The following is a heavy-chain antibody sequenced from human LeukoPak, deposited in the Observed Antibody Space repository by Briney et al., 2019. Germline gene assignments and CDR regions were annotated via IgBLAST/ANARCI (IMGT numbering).Heavy chain of an antibody. Sequence: PSETLSLTCTVSGGSISSYYWSWIRQPAGKGLEWIGRIYYSGSTYYNPSLKSRVTISVDTSKNQFSLKLSYVTAAETAVYYCARVKLPSGYSHYYFDYWGQGTLVTVSS. J-gene: IGHJ4*02. V-gene: IGHV4-4*07. D-gene: IGHD5-12*01. CDR2: IYYSGST. CDR1: GGSISSYY. CDR3: ARVKLPSGYSHYYFDY.